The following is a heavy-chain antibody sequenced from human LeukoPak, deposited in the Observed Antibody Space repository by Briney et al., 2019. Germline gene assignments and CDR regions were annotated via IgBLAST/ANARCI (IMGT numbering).Heavy chain of an antibody. CDR3: ARDLPLGYDFWSGPPNDY. CDR2: ISSSSSYI. D-gene: IGHD3-3*01. CDR1: GFTFSSCW. V-gene: IGHV3-21*01. Sequence: PGGSLRLSCAASGFTFSSCWMNWFRQAPGKGLEWVSSISSSSSYIHYADSVKGRFTISRDNAKNSLYLQMNSLRAEDTAVYYCARDLPLGYDFWSGPPNDYWGQGTLVTVSS. J-gene: IGHJ4*02.